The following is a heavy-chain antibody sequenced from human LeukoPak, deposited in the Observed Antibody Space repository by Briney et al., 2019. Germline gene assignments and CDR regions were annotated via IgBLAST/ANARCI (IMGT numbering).Heavy chain of an antibody. V-gene: IGHV3-23*01. CDR2: ITGSGGNT. D-gene: IGHD1-26*01. J-gene: IGHJ4*02. CDR3: AKGVVGATAPDY. Sequence: PGGSLRLSCAASGFTFSSYAMTWVRQAPGKGLEWVSAITGSGGNTYYADSVKGRFTISRDNSKNTLYLQMNSLRADDTAVYYCAKGVVGATAPDYWGQGTLSPSPQ. CDR1: GFTFSSYA.